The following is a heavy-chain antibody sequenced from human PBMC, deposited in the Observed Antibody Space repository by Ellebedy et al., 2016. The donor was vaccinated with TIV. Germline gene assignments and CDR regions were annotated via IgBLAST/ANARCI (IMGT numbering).Heavy chain of an antibody. D-gene: IGHD5-12*01. J-gene: IGHJ6*02. CDR2: IDWDDDK. Sequence: TLSLTCSVSGDSISSYYWSWIRQPPGKSLEWLAHIDWDDDKYYSTSLKTRLTISKDTSKNQVVLTMTNMDPVDTATFYCARAIVAKVPYYYYYGMDVWGQGTTVTVSS. CDR3: ARAIVAKVPYYYYYGMDV. CDR1: GDSISSYYW. V-gene: IGHV2-70*18.